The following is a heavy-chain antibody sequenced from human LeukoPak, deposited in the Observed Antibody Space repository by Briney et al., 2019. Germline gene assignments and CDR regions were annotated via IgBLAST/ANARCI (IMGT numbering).Heavy chain of an antibody. CDR3: ARTGTASYYYYYMDV. Sequence: GSLRLSCAASGFTFSDYYMSWIRQPPGKGLEWIGYIYYSGSTNYNPSLKSRVTISVDTSKNQFSLKLSSVTAADTAVYYCARTGTASYYYYYMDVWGKGTTVTVSS. J-gene: IGHJ6*03. V-gene: IGHV4-59*01. CDR2: IYYSGST. D-gene: IGHD3-10*01. CDR1: GFTFSDYY.